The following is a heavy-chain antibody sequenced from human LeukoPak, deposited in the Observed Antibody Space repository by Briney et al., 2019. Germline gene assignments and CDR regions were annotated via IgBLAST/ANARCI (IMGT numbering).Heavy chain of an antibody. CDR1: GYTFTSYG. J-gene: IGHJ4*02. D-gene: IGHD6-19*01. CDR3: ARDRIAVAGSSGKGVDY. Sequence: GASVKVSCKASGYTFTSYGISWVRQAPGQGLEWMGWISAYNGNTNYAQKLQGRVTMTTDTSTSTAYMELRSLRSDDTAVYYCARDRIAVAGSSGKGVDYCGQGTLVTVSS. V-gene: IGHV1-18*01. CDR2: ISAYNGNT.